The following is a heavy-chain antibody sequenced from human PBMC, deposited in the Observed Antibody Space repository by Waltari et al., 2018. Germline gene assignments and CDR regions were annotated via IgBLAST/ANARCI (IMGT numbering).Heavy chain of an antibody. J-gene: IGHJ4*02. CDR3: ARKGGTGYPYGPFYYDH. CDR2: INVDGGYI. D-gene: IGHD3-9*01. V-gene: IGHV3-74*01. Sequence: EVHLVESGGGLVQTGGSLRLSCAASGFSFGDHWMHWVRQVTGRGLEWVSRINVDGGYISYADSVRGRFTISRDNAESTVYLHLNNLRVDDTAVYFCARKGGTGYPYGPFYYDHWGQGTLVNVSS. CDR1: GFSFGDHW.